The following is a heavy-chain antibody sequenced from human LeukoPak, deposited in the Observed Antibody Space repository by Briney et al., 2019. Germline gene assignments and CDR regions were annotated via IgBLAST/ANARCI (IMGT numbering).Heavy chain of an antibody. CDR1: GGSIRSFY. Sequence: PSETLSLTCTVSGGSIRSFYCSWIRQPPGKGLEWIGSIYYSGSTYYNPSLKSRVTISVDTSKNQFSLKLSSVTAADTAVYYCARQDPFEGLWYYDSSGYGFDYWGQGTLVTVSS. D-gene: IGHD3-22*01. V-gene: IGHV4-59*05. J-gene: IGHJ4*02. CDR3: ARQDPFEGLWYYDSSGYGFDY. CDR2: IYYSGST.